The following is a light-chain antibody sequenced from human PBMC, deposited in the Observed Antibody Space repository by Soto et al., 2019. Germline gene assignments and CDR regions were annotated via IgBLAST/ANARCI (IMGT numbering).Light chain of an antibody. CDR2: KSD. Sequence: QSVLTQPPSASGAPGQRVSITCSGSDSNIGSNSVPWYQQVPGMAPKLLVYKSDQRPSGVPDRFSGSKSVTSASLAISGLRAEDEAEYYCATWDDGLSGVLFGGGTKLTVL. CDR3: ATWDDGLSGVL. J-gene: IGLJ2*01. CDR1: DSNIGSNS. V-gene: IGLV1-47*01.